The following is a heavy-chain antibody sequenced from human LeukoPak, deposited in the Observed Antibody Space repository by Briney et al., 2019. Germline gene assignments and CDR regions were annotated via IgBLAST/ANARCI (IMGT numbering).Heavy chain of an antibody. V-gene: IGHV4-59*08. CDR2: IFDSGRP. CDR1: GGSIGTYH. D-gene: IGHD5-24*01. J-gene: IGHJ4*02. CDR3: ARHDENGYYFFDI. Sequence: SETLSLTCTVSGGSIGTYHWSSVRQPPGKGLEWIGYIFDSGRPNYRPALRSRVTISLDTSKNQLSLRLKSATAADTAIYYCARHDENGYYFFDIWGQGTLVTVSS.